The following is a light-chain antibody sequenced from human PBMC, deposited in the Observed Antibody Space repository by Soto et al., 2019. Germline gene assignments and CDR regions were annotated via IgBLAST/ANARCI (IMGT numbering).Light chain of an antibody. CDR2: TND. CDR3: ASWDDSLNGWV. V-gene: IGLV1-44*01. CDR1: SFNIGRNP. J-gene: IGLJ3*02. Sequence: QSVLTQPPSASGTPGQRVTISCSGSSFNIGRNPVHWYQQFPGTAPKLLIYTNDQRPSGVPDRFSGSKSGTSASLAISGLQSEDEADYYCASWDDSLNGWVFGGGTKLTVL.